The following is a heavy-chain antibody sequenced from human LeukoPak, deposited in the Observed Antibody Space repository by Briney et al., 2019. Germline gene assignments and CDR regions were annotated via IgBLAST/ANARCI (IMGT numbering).Heavy chain of an antibody. V-gene: IGHV4-4*02. CDR1: GGSISSRNW. CDR2: IYLSGST. Sequence: PSETLSLTCAVSGGSISSRNWWSWVRQPPGKGLEWIGEIYLSGSTNYNPSLKSRVTISVDKSKNQFSLKLTSVTAADTAVYYCASANDYGDPLPRYMDVWGKGTTVTVSS. J-gene: IGHJ6*03. D-gene: IGHD4-17*01. CDR3: ASANDYGDPLPRYMDV.